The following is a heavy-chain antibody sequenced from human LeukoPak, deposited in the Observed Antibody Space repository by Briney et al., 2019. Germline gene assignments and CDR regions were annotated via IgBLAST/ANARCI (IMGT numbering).Heavy chain of an antibody. CDR3: ARLSTVTTSFDY. CDR2: IYTSGTT. J-gene: IGHJ4*02. CDR1: GGSISSGSYY. D-gene: IGHD4-17*01. Sequence: SQTLSLTCTVSGGSISSGSYYWSWIRQPAGKGLEWIGRIYTSGTTHYNPSLKSRVTMSVDTSKNQFSLKLSSVTTADTAVYYCARLSTVTTSFDYWGQGTLVTVSS. V-gene: IGHV4-61*02.